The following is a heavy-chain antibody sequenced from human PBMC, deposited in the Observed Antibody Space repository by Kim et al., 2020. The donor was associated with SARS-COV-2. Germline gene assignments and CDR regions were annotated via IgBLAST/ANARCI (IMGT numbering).Heavy chain of an antibody. CDR3: ARDQWVLRYFDWLLYDPATDC. D-gene: IGHD3-9*01. Sequence: ASVKVSCKASGYTFTSYGISWVRQAPGQGLEWMGWISAYNGNTNYAQKLQGRVTMTTDTSTSTAYMELRSLRSDDTAVYYCARDQWVLRYFDWLLYDPATDCWGQGTPVTVSS. CDR2: ISAYNGNT. J-gene: IGHJ4*02. CDR1: GYTFTSYG. V-gene: IGHV1-18*01.